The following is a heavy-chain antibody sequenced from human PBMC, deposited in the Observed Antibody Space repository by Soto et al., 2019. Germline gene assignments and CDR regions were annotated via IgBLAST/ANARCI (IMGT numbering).Heavy chain of an antibody. Sequence: GGSLRLSCAASGFTFSSYAMSWVRQAPGKGLEWVSGISGSGDSTYYADSVKGRFTISRDNSKSTLYLQMNSLRAEDTAVYYCARDYSYGYAMDVWGQGTTVTVSS. V-gene: IGHV3-23*01. CDR3: ARDYSYGYAMDV. J-gene: IGHJ6*02. CDR2: ISGSGDST. D-gene: IGHD5-18*01. CDR1: GFTFSSYA.